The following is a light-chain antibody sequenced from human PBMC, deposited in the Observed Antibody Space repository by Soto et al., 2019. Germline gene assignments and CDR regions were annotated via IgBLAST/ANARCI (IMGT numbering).Light chain of an antibody. J-gene: IGLJ3*02. V-gene: IGLV2-14*03. CDR2: DFT. CDR3: SSYTSSSTLV. Sequence: QSALPQPASVSGSPGQSITISCTGTSSDVGAYNYVSWYQQHPCKAPQLIIYDFTTRSSGVSNRFSGSNSGNTASLTISGLQAEDEADYYCSSYTSSSTLVFGGGTKVTV. CDR1: SSDVGAYNY.